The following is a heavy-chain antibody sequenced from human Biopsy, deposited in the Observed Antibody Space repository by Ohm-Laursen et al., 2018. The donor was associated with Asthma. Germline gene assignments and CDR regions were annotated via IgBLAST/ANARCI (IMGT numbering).Heavy chain of an antibody. CDR3: ARTFHFWSSYHAEHYQL. Sequence: SLRLSCAASGFTFGHYWMSWVRQVPGKGLEWVANIKHDGTEKNHVDSLKGRFTISRDNAKNSLYLQMNSLRAEDTAVYYCARTFHFWSSYHAEHYQLWGQGTLVTVPS. D-gene: IGHD3-3*02. CDR2: IKHDGTEK. CDR1: GFTFGHYW. V-gene: IGHV3-7*01. J-gene: IGHJ1*01.